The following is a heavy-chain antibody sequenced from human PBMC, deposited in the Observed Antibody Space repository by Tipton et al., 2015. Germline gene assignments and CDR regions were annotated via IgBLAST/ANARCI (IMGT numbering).Heavy chain of an antibody. CDR3: ARDRRDIVVGPSPWYYGMDV. Sequence: SLRLSCAASGFTFINYVMNWVRQAPGKGLEWVSTISSSGGATYYADSVKGRFTISRDNAKNTLYLQMNSLRAEDTAIYYCARDRRDIVVGPSPWYYGMDVWGQGTTVTVSS. J-gene: IGHJ6*02. D-gene: IGHD2-2*01. CDR1: GFTFINYV. V-gene: IGHV3-23*01. CDR2: ISSSGGAT.